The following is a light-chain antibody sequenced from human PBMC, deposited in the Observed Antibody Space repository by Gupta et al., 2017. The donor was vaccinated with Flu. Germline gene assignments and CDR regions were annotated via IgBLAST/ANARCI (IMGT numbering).Light chain of an antibody. Sequence: QSALTQPASVSGSPGQSITSSCTGTSSDVGSYNLVSWYQQHPGKAPKLMIYEGSKRPSGVSNRLSGSKSGNTASLTISGLQAEDDADYYCCSYAGSDTYVFGTGTKVTVL. CDR3: CSYAGSDTYV. CDR2: EGS. V-gene: IGLV2-23*01. CDR1: SSDVGSYNL. J-gene: IGLJ1*01.